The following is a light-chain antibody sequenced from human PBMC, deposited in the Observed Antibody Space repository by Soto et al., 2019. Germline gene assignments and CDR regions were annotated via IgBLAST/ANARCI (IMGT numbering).Light chain of an antibody. V-gene: IGLV1-44*01. J-gene: IGLJ3*02. CDR2: DNN. CDR1: SSNIGRNA. Sequence: QSVLTQPPSASGTPGQRVTISCSGSSSNIGRNAVSWYHHLPGTAPKLVIYDNNQRPSGVPDRFSASKSGTSASLAISGLQSEDEADYYCASWDDSLKGRVFGGGTKLTVL. CDR3: ASWDDSLKGRV.